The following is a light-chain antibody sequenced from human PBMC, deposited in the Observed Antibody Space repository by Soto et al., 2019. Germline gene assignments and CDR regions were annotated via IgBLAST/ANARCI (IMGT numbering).Light chain of an antibody. CDR3: SSCTTSSTVV. J-gene: IGLJ2*01. V-gene: IGLV2-14*01. CDR2: DVS. Sequence: QSVLTQPASVSGSPGQSITISCSGTSSDVGGYNYVSWYQQHPGKAPKLTIYDVSNRPSGVSNRFSGSKSGNTASLTISGLQAEDEADYFCSSCTTSSTVVFGGGTKLTVL. CDR1: SSDVGGYNY.